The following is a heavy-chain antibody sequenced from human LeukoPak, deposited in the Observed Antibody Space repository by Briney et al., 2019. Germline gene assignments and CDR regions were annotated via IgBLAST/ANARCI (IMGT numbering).Heavy chain of an antibody. V-gene: IGHV3-21*01. CDR2: ISSSSYI. Sequence: GGSPRLSCAASGFTFSSYSMSWVRQAPGEGLEWVSSISSSSYIYYADSVKGRFTISRDNAKNSLYLQMNSLRAEDTAVYYCARDYYDSSGYYYQYLYYGMDVWGQGTTVTVSS. D-gene: IGHD3-22*01. CDR3: ARDYYDSSGYYYQYLYYGMDV. CDR1: GFTFSSYS. J-gene: IGHJ6*02.